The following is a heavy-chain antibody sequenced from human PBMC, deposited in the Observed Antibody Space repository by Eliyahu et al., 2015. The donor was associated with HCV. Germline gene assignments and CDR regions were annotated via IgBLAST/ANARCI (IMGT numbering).Heavy chain of an antibody. CDR1: GGSISSNTFY. CDR2: IYYWWGP. V-gene: IGHV4-39*01. CDR3: ARLFRYCGGDCYPNWFDP. J-gene: IGHJ5*02. D-gene: IGHD2-21*01. Sequence: QLQLQESGPGLVKLSETLSLTCTVSGGSISSNTFYWGWIRQPPGKGLECIGNIYYWWGPQHNPSLKSRVTISVDTSKNQFSLKLSSVTAADTALYYCARLFRYCGGDCYPNWFDPWGQGTLVTVSS.